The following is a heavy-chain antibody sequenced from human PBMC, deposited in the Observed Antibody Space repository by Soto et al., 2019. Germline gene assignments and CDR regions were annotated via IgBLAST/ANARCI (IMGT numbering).Heavy chain of an antibody. CDR1: VFTSNFYA. V-gene: IGHV3-23*01. J-gene: IGHJ3*01. CDR2: ISVNGRT. CDR3: TKAGGWYYYDSSGPPDASHV. Sequence: GSLRLSCAASVFTSNFYAMAWVRQAPGKGLEWVSGISVNGRTNYADSVKGRFTISRDNSKNMVFLQMDTLRAEDTALYYCTKAGGWYYYDSSGPPDASHVWGQGTMVT. D-gene: IGHD3-22*01.